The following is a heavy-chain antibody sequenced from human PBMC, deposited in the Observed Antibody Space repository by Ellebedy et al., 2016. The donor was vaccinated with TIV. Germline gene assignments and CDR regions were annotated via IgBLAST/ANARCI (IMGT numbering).Heavy chain of an antibody. V-gene: IGHV6-1*01. D-gene: IGHD6-19*01. CDR1: GDSVSSSSAA. J-gene: IGHJ4*02. CDR2: TYYRSKWYN. CDR3: ALSSVPAVAGTSPNFDY. Sequence: MPSETLSLTCAISGDSVSSSSAAWNWIRQSPSRGLEWLGRTYYRSKWYNHYAVSVKSRITINPDTSKNQFSLQLNSVTPEDTAVYYCALSSVPAVAGTSPNFDYWGQGTLVTVSS.